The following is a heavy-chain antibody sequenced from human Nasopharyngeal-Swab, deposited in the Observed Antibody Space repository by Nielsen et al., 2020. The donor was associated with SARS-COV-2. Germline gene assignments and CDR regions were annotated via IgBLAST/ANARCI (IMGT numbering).Heavy chain of an antibody. J-gene: IGHJ4*02. Sequence: GGSLRLSCAASGFTFSSYGMHWVRQAPGKGLEWVANIKQDGSEKYYVDSVKGRFTISRDNAKNSLYLQMNSLRAEDTAVYYCASLSSSSWFFDYWGQGTLVTVSS. CDR1: GFTFSSYG. D-gene: IGHD6-13*01. CDR2: IKQDGSEK. V-gene: IGHV3-7*01. CDR3: ASLSSSSWFFDY.